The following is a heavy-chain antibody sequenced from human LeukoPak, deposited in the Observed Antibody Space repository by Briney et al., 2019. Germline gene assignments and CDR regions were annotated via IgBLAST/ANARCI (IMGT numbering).Heavy chain of an antibody. CDR1: GYSFDAYG. V-gene: IGHV1-18*01. Sequence: ASVKVSCKASGYSFDAYGISWVRQAPGQGLEWLGWISTYNGDTNYAQNLQGRVNMTTDTSTSTVFMELRSLRSDDTAVYYCARGCVHCSYTSRGGDSFNVWGQGTKVTVSS. CDR3: ARGCVHCSYTSRGGDSFNV. J-gene: IGHJ3*01. D-gene: IGHD2-2*01. CDR2: ISTYNGDT.